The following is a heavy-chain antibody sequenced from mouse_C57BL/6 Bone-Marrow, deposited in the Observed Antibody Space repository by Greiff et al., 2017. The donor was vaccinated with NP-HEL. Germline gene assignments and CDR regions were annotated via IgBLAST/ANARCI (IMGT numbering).Heavy chain of an antibody. J-gene: IGHJ1*03. CDR2: IDPNSGGT. CDR1: GYTFTSYW. D-gene: IGHD1-1*01. V-gene: IGHV1-72*01. Sequence: QVQLKQPGAELVKPGASVKLSCKASGYTFTSYWMHWVKQRPGRGLEWIGRIDPNSGGTKYNEKFKSKATLTVDKPSSTAYMQLGSLTSEDSAVYYCARSVLLLDVWGTGTTVTVSS. CDR3: ARSVLLLDV.